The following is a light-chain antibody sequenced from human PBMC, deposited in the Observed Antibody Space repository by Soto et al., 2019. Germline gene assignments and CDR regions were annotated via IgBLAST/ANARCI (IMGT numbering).Light chain of an antibody. CDR1: QSIGNS. CDR2: DAS. CDR3: QQYNNWPST. V-gene: IGKV3-15*01. J-gene: IGKJ4*01. Sequence: TVLTQSPATLSLSPGERATLSCKASQSIGNSLGWFQQKPGQAPRLLIDDASNRATGIPARFTGSGSGTEFTLTISSLQSEDFAVYYCQQYNNWPSTFGGGTKVDI.